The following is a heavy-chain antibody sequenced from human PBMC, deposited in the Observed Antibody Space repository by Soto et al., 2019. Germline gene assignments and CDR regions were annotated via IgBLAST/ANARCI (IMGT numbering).Heavy chain of an antibody. D-gene: IGHD2-15*01. CDR1: GGSISSGGYY. CDR3: ARCSLVVIPVPGFDP. V-gene: IGHV4-31*03. Sequence: SETLSLTCTVSGGSISSGGYYWSWIRQHPGRGLEWIGYIYYNGNTYYNPSLKSRVTVSVHTSKNQFSLNVRSVTAADTAVYYCARCSLVVIPVPGFDPSGQASLVTVSS. J-gene: IGHJ5*02. CDR2: IYYNGNT.